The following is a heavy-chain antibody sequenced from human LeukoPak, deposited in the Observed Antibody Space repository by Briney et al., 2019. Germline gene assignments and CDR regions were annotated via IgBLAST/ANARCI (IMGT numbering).Heavy chain of an antibody. V-gene: IGHV3-33*01. CDR1: GFTFSSYG. CDR2: IWYDGSNK. CDR3: ARTDESGNAFDI. J-gene: IGHJ3*02. Sequence: GGSLRLSCAASGFTFSSYGMHWVRQAPGKGLEWVAVIWYDGSNKYYADSAKGRFTISRDNSKNTLYLQMNSLRAEDTAVYYCARTDESGNAFDIWGQGTMVTVSS.